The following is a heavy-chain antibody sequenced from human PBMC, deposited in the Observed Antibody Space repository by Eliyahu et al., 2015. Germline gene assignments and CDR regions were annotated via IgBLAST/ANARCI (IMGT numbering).Heavy chain of an antibody. D-gene: IGHD4-17*01. V-gene: IGHV4-34*01. J-gene: IGHJ4*02. CDR2: INHSGST. CDR3: ARVVDGDPVFDY. Sequence: KGLEWIGEINHSGSTNYNPSLKSRVTISVDTSKNQFSLKLSSVTAADTAVYYCARVVDGDPVFDYWGQGTLVTVSS.